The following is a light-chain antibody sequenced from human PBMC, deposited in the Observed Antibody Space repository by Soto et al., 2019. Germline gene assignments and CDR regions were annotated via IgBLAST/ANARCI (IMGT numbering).Light chain of an antibody. V-gene: IGKV3-11*01. J-gene: IGKJ1*01. CDR3: QQRSNWPRT. CDR1: QTINNY. Sequence: EIVLTQSPATLSLSPGERATLSCRASQTINNYLAWYQQKPGQAPRLLIYDASNRATGIPAKFSGSGSGTDFTLTISSLEPEDFAVYYCQQRSNWPRTFGQGTKVEIK. CDR2: DAS.